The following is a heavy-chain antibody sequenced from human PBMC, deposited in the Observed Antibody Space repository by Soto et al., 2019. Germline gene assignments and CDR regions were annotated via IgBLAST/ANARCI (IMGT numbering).Heavy chain of an antibody. CDR2: INPSGGST. CDR3: ARDLYCSSTSCYPAYYYYYGMDV. J-gene: IGHJ6*02. V-gene: IGHV1-46*01. D-gene: IGHD2-2*01. Sequence: ASVKVSCKASGYTFTSYYIHWVRQAPGQGLEWMGIINPSGGSTSYAQKFQGRVTMTRDTSTSTVYMELSSLRSEDTAVYYCARDLYCSSTSCYPAYYYYYGMDVWGQGTTVTVSS. CDR1: GYTFTSYY.